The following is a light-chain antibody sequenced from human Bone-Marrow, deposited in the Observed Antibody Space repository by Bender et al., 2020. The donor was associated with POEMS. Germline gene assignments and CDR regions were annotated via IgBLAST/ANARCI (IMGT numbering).Light chain of an antibody. CDR1: SSDVGSDNL. CDR2: EDS. CDR3: CTFAGSSTLYV. V-gene: IGLV2-23*01. Sequence: QSALTQPASVSGSPGQSITISCTGTSSDVGSDNLVSWYQQHPGKAPKLMIYEDSKRPSGVSNRFSGSKSGNTASLTTSGLQAEDEADYYCCTFAGSSTLYVFGAGTKVTVL. J-gene: IGLJ1*01.